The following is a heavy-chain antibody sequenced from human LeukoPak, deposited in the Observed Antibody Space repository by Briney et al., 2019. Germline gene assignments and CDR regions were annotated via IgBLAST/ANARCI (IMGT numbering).Heavy chain of an antibody. CDR2: IRSKVYGETT. Sequence: PGRSLRLSCTASGFTFSDYAMRWARQAPGQGLEWLGFIRSKVYGETTEYAASVKGRFTVSRDDSNSLAYLEMNSLQTEDTAVYYCTRLVPYLDYWGQGTLVTVSS. J-gene: IGHJ4*02. D-gene: IGHD2-2*01. CDR1: GFTFSDYA. V-gene: IGHV3-49*04. CDR3: TRLVPYLDY.